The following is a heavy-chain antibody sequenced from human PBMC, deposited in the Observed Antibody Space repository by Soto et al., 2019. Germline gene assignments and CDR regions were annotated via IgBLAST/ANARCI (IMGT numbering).Heavy chain of an antibody. CDR3: AREISPKYSVDY. D-gene: IGHD2-21*01. Sequence: PGGSLRLSCAASGFTFSYYSMHWVRQAPGKGLEWVAVVSSDGGPKYYADSVKGRFTISRDNSKNTLYVQMNSLRGDDTAVYYCAREISPKYSVDYWGQGTLVTVSS. CDR2: VSSDGGPK. J-gene: IGHJ4*02. V-gene: IGHV3-30-3*01. CDR1: GFTFSYYS.